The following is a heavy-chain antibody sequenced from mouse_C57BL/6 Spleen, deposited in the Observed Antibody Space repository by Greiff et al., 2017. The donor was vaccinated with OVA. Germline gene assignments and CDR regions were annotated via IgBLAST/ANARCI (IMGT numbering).Heavy chain of an antibody. V-gene: IGHV1-76*01. D-gene: IGHD2-1*01. CDR3: ARRALSTMVMDY. J-gene: IGHJ4*01. CDR1: GYTFTDYY. CDR2: IYPGSGNT. Sequence: QVQLKESGAELVRPGASVKLSCKASGYTFTDYYINWVKQRPGQGLEWIARIYPGSGNTYYNEKFKGKATLTAEKSSSTAYMQLSSLTSEDSAVYFCARRALSTMVMDYWGQGTSVTVSS.